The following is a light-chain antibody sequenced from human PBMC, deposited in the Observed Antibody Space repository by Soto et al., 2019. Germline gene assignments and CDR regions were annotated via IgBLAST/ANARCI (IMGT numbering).Light chain of an antibody. CDR1: QTISGW. CDR3: QQYNTYSWT. V-gene: IGKV1-5*03. CDR2: KAS. Sequence: DIEMTQSPSTLSASVGDRVTIGCRASQTISGWLAWYQQKPGHAPKLLIYKASSLDSGVPSRFSGSGSGTEFTLTISSLQPDDFATYYCQQYNTYSWTFGPGTKVDIK. J-gene: IGKJ1*01.